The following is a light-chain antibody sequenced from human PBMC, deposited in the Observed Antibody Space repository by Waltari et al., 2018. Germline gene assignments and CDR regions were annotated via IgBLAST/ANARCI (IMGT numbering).Light chain of an antibody. V-gene: IGKV3-15*01. CDR3: HQYNDGPPFN. CDR2: GAP. Sequence: EIVMTQSPATLSVSPGERAILSCRASQSVTTKLAWYQQKPGQAPRLLIYGAPTRATEIPARFSGSGSGTEFTLTISSLQSEDFAVYYCHQYNDGPPFNFGQGTKLEIK. J-gene: IGKJ2*01. CDR1: QSVTTK.